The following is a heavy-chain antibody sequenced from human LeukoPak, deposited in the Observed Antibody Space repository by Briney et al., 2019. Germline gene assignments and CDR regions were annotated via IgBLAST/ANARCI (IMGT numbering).Heavy chain of an antibody. CDR3: ASQSSRVRGSNDY. CDR2: ISGSGGST. D-gene: IGHD3-10*01. CDR1: GFTFSSYA. V-gene: IGHV3-23*01. J-gene: IGHJ4*02. Sequence: PGGSLRLSCAASGFTFSSYAMSWVRQAPGKGLEWVSGISGSGGSTYYADSVKGRFTISRDNSKNTLYLQMNSLRAEDTAVYYCASQSSRVRGSNDYWGQGTLVTVSS.